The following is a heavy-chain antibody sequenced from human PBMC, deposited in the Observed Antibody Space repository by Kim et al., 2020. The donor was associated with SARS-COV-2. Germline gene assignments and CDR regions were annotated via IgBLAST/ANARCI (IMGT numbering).Heavy chain of an antibody. CDR2: INHSGST. CDR3: ARAFWTFPGGHRGSGYYNPIYFYYGMDV. Sequence: SETLSLTCAVYGGSFSGYYWSWIRQPPGKGLEWIGEINHSGSTNYNPSLKRRVTISVDTSKNQFSLKLSSVTAADTAVYYCARAFWTFPGGHRGSGYYNPIYFYYGMDVSGQGTTFSVTS. CDR1: GGSFSGYY. D-gene: IGHD3-3*01. V-gene: IGHV4-34*01. J-gene: IGHJ6*02.